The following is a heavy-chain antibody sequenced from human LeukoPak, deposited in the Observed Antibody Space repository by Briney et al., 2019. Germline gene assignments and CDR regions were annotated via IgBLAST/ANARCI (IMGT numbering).Heavy chain of an antibody. CDR1: DGSISSYY. Sequence: PSETLSLTCTVFDGSISSYYWSWIRQPAGKGLEWIGRIYTSGSTNYNPSLKSRVTMSVDTSKNQFSLKLSSVTAADTAVYYCARDTYYYGSGSYHFDYWGQGTLVTVSS. D-gene: IGHD3-10*01. V-gene: IGHV4-4*07. CDR3: ARDTYYYGSGSYHFDY. CDR2: IYTSGST. J-gene: IGHJ4*02.